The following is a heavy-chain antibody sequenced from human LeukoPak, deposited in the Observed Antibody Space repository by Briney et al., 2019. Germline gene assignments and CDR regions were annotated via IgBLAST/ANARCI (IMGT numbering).Heavy chain of an antibody. J-gene: IGHJ6*03. CDR1: EFSVSTNC. CDR2: IHSDGTT. V-gene: IGHV3-53*01. CDR3: ARDGGEIRYFDSPMDV. D-gene: IGHD3-9*01. Sequence: PGGSLRLSCEASEFSVSTNCMSWVRQAPGKGLEWVSVIHSDGTTYYADSVKGRFTVSRDKYKNTLYLQMNSLRVEDTAVYYCARDGGEIRYFDSPMDVGGKGTTVTVSS.